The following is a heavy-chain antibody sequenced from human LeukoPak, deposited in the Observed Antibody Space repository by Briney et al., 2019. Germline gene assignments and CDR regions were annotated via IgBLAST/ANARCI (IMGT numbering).Heavy chain of an antibody. CDR1: GFTFRSYG. CDR3: AKDSSGYSDYFDY. Sequence: GGSLRLSCAASGFTFRSYGMSWVRQAPGKGLEWVSVMSGGGGSLYYADSVKGRFTISRDNSKNTLYLQMNSLRAEDTAVYYCAKDSSGYSDYFDYWGQGTLVTVSS. J-gene: IGHJ4*02. CDR2: MSGGGGSL. D-gene: IGHD3-22*01. V-gene: IGHV3-23*01.